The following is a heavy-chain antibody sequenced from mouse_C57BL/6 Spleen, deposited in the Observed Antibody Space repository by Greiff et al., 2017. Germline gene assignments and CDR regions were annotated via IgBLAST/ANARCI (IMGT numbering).Heavy chain of an antibody. CDR3: AGGYGSSPWFDY. V-gene: IGHV3-6*01. CDR1: GYSITSGYY. J-gene: IGHJ2*01. Sequence: EVKLVESGPGLVKPSQSLSLTCSVTGYSITSGYYWNWIRQFPGNKLEWMGYISYDGSNNYNPSLKNRISITRDTSKNQFFLKLNSVTTEDTATYYCAGGYGSSPWFDYWGQGTTLTVSS. CDR2: ISYDGSN. D-gene: IGHD1-1*01.